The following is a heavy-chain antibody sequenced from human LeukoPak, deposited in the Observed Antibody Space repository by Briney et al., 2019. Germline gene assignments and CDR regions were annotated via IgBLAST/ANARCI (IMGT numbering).Heavy chain of an antibody. Sequence: PGGSLSLTCTVSGGSISSYYWSWIRQPPGKGLEWIGYIYYSGSTNYNPSLKSRVTISVDTSKNQFSLKLGSVTAADTAVYYCARYYYDSSGYYLFDYWGQGTLVTVSS. CDR2: IYYSGST. V-gene: IGHV4-59*01. CDR3: ARYYYDSSGYYLFDY. D-gene: IGHD3-22*01. J-gene: IGHJ4*02. CDR1: GGSISSYY.